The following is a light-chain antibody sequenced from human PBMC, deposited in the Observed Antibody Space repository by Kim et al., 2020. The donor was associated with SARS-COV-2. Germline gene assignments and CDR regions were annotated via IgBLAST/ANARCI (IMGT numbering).Light chain of an antibody. V-gene: IGLV3-19*01. Sequence: SSELTQYPAVSVALGQTVRITCQGDSLRNYYASWYQQKPGQAPVVVIYGKNNRPSGIPDRFSGSNSGNTASLTITGAQAEDEADYYCNSRDSTTDDLVFGGGTQLTVL. CDR3: NSRDSTTDDLV. J-gene: IGLJ2*01. CDR2: GKN. CDR1: SLRNYY.